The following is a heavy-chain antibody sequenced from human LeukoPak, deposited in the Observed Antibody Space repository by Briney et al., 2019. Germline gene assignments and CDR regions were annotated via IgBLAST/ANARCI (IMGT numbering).Heavy chain of an antibody. Sequence: GGSLRLSCAASGFTVSSNYMSWVRQAPGKGLEWVSVIYSGGSTFYADPVMGRFTISRDNSKNTLYLQMNSLRAEDTAVYYCARHERRWQQLVSNWGQGTLVTVSS. J-gene: IGHJ1*01. CDR3: ARHERRWQQLVSN. CDR1: GFTVSSNY. CDR2: IYSGGST. D-gene: IGHD6-13*01. V-gene: IGHV3-66*04.